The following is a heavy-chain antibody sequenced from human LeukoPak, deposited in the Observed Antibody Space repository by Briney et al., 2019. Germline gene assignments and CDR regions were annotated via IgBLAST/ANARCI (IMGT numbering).Heavy chain of an antibody. CDR1: GFTFSSYS. CDR3: AKDPHYYDSRPEGVDY. D-gene: IGHD3-22*01. V-gene: IGHV3-30*18. CDR2: ISYDGSNK. J-gene: IGHJ4*02. Sequence: GGSLRLSCAAPGFTFSSYSMNWVRQAPGKGLEWVAVISYDGSNKYYADSVKGRFTISRDNSKNTLYLQMNSLRAEDTAVYYCAKDPHYYDSRPEGVDYWGQGTLVTVSS.